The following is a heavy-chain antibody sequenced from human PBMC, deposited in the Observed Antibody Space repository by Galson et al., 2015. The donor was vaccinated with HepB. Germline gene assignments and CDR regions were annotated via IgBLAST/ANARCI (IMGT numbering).Heavy chain of an antibody. Sequence: TLSLTCTVSGGSINSGSHCWSWIRQPAGKGLEWIGRIHASGNTNYNPALKSQVTMSVDTSNNQFSLKLSSVTAADTAVYYCAREGDIVVVANGWYFSVWGQGSLVSVSS. CDR2: IHASGNT. J-gene: IGHJ4*02. D-gene: IGHD2-15*01. CDR1: GGSINSGSHC. CDR3: AREGDIVVVANGWYFSV. V-gene: IGHV4-61*02.